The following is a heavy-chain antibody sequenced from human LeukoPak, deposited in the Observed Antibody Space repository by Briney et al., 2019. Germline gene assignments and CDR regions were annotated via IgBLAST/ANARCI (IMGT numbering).Heavy chain of an antibody. CDR2: IRTKRNNYAP. D-gene: IGHD2-2*01. Sequence: GGSLKLSCAASGFAFSDSAMHWVRQASGKGLEWVGHIRTKRNNYAPDYSASVKGRFTISRDDSKNTAYLQMNSLKTEDSAVYYCTRGYCSSNGCHIYDYWGQGTLVTVSS. V-gene: IGHV3-73*01. J-gene: IGHJ4*02. CDR3: TRGYCSSNGCHIYDY. CDR1: GFAFSDSA.